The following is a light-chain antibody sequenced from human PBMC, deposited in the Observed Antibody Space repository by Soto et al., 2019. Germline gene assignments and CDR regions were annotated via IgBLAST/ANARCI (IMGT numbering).Light chain of an antibody. CDR3: HQRQSWPRT. CDR2: GAS. Sequence: EIVMTQSPATLSVPPGERATLSCRASQSVSSNFAWYQQRPGQAPRLLFYGASIRATAVPARFSASGSGTDFTLTISDVQPEDFALYYCHQRQSWPRTFGQGTKVDIK. J-gene: IGKJ1*01. V-gene: IGKV3-15*01. CDR1: QSVSSN.